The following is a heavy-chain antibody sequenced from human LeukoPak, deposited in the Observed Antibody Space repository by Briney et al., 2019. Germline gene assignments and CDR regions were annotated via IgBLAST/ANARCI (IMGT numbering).Heavy chain of an antibody. Sequence: RGALRLSCAASGFTFSNYWISWVCQAPGRGGERGARIKQDGSEKYCGDSVKGRFTISRDNAKNSLYVQMNSLRAEDTVVYFCARDKSCASWGQGALVTVSS. D-gene: IGHD3-16*01. V-gene: IGHV3-7*01. CDR3: ARDKSCAS. CDR1: GFTFSNYW. CDR2: IKQDGSEK. J-gene: IGHJ4*02.